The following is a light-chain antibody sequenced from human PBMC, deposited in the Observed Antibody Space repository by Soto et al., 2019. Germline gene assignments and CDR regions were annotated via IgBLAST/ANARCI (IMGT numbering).Light chain of an antibody. CDR1: TSDVGGYNY. V-gene: IGLV2-11*01. Sequence: QSALTQPRSVSGSLGQSVTISCTGTTSDVGGYNYVSWYQHHPGKAPKLIIYDVNNRPSGVPDRFSGSKSGNTASLTISGLRPEDEADYPCCLYAGSYLYVFGTGTKVTVL. J-gene: IGLJ1*01. CDR2: DVN. CDR3: CLYAGSYLYV.